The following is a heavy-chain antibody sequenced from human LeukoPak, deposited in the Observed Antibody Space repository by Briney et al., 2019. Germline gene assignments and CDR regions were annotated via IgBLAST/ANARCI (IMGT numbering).Heavy chain of an antibody. Sequence: GGTLRLSCAASGFTFNNYAMNWVRQAPGKGLEWVSVISGSGGTTYYADSVKGRFTISRDSSKNTLYLQMNSLRAEDTAVYYCAKVSGGGLYYDGMDVWGQGTTVTVSS. CDR2: ISGSGGTT. J-gene: IGHJ6*02. V-gene: IGHV3-23*01. CDR3: AKVSGGGLYYDGMDV. CDR1: GFTFNNYA. D-gene: IGHD1-14*01.